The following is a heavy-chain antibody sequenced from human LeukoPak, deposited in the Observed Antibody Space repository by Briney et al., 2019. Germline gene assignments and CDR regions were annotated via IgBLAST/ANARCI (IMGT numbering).Heavy chain of an antibody. V-gene: IGHV1-46*01. CDR1: GYTFINHH. J-gene: IGHJ5*02. Sequence: ASVKISCKPSGYTFINHHIHWVRQAPGQGLEWMGVVRPGDGRTSYAQNFQGRVSMTTDTSTSTAYMELRSLRSEDTALYYCSRTVNSWFDPWGQGTPVTVAS. CDR3: SRTVNSWFDP. CDR2: VRPGDGRT. D-gene: IGHD4-17*01.